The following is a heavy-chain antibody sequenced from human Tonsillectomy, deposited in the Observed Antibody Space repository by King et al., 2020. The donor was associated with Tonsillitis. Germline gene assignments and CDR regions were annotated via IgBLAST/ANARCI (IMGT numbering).Heavy chain of an antibody. D-gene: IGHD3-3*01. CDR2: IRSKPYGGTT. J-gene: IGHJ4*02. V-gene: IGHV3-49*03. CDR3: SRDYADVWSGSAFYFDY. Sequence: VQLVESGGGLVQPGRSLRLSCTASGFTFGDYAMSWFRQAPGKGLEWVGFIRSKPYGGTTEYAASVKGRFTISRDDSKSIAYLQMNSLQTEETAVYYCSRDYADVWSGSAFYFDYWGQGTLVTVSS. CDR1: GFTFGDYA.